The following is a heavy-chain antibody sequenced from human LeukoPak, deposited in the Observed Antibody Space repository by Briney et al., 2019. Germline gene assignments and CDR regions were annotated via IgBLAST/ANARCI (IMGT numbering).Heavy chain of an antibody. J-gene: IGHJ4*02. Sequence: PGGSLRLSCAASGFTFSNAWMSWVRQAPGKGLEWVANIKQDGSEKYYVDSVKGRFTISRDNAKNSLYLQMNSLRAEDTAVYYCARTEGLRVGATDYWGQGTLVTVS. CDR3: ARTEGLRVGATDY. D-gene: IGHD1-26*01. V-gene: IGHV3-7*01. CDR1: GFTFSNAW. CDR2: IKQDGSEK.